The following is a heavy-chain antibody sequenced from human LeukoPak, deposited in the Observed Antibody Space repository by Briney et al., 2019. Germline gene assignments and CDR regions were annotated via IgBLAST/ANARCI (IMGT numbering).Heavy chain of an antibody. D-gene: IGHD3-3*01. Sequence: SETLSLTCTVSGGSISSYYWSWIRQPPGKGLEWIGYIYYSGSTNYNPSLKSRVTISVDTSKNQFSLKLSSVTAADTAVYYCARGALITIFGVVIMGAQGPYFDYWGQGTLVTVSS. CDR3: ARGALITIFGVVIMGAQGPYFDY. CDR1: GGSISSYY. J-gene: IGHJ4*02. CDR2: IYYSGST. V-gene: IGHV4-59*12.